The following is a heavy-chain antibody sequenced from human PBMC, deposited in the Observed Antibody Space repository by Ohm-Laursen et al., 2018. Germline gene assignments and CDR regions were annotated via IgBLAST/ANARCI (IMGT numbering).Heavy chain of an antibody. J-gene: IGHJ4*02. Sequence: GSSVKVSCKASGYTFTSYGISWVRQAPGQGLEWMGWISAYNGNTNYAQKLQGRVTMTTDTSTSTAYMELRSLRSDDTAVYYCAREGIWHVLRYFDWLLNAIDYWGQGTLVTVSS. V-gene: IGHV1-18*01. CDR2: ISAYNGNT. CDR1: GYTFTSYG. CDR3: AREGIWHVLRYFDWLLNAIDY. D-gene: IGHD3-9*01.